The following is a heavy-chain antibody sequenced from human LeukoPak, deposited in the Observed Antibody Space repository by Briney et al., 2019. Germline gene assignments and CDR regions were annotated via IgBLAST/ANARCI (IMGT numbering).Heavy chain of an antibody. J-gene: IGHJ4*02. D-gene: IGHD6-19*01. CDR2: INHSGST. Sequence: SETLSLTCAVYGGSFSGYYWSWIRQPPGKGLEWIGEINHSGSTNYNPSLKSRVTISVDTSKNQFSLKLSPVTAADTAVYYCAGGLRLAGNWGQGTLVTVSS. V-gene: IGHV4-34*01. CDR3: AGGLRLAGN. CDR1: GGSFSGYY.